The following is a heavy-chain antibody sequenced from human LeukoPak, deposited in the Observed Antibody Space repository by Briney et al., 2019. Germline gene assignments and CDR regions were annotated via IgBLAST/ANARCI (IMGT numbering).Heavy chain of an antibody. CDR1: RSSISSYY. J-gene: IGHJ4*02. Sequence: PSETLSLTCIVSRSSISSYYWTWIRHPPRKGLEWIGYIYYNGSTNYNPALKSRVTISVDTSKNQFSLKLNAVTAADTAGYYCARQSRGIAVAGLDYWGQGILVTVSS. CDR2: IYYNGST. D-gene: IGHD6-19*01. V-gene: IGHV4-59*08. CDR3: ARQSRGIAVAGLDY.